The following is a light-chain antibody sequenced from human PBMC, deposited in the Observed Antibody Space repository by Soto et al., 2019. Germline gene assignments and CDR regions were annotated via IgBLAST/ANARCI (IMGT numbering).Light chain of an antibody. CDR1: SSDVGGYDY. CDR2: DVT. V-gene: IGLV2-11*01. J-gene: IGLJ1*01. CDR3: CSYAGTYTFYV. Sequence: QSALTQPRSVSGSPGQSVTISCTGTSSDVGGYDYVSWYQQHPGKAPKLMIYDVTKRPSGVPDRFSGSRSGNTASLTISGLQAEDDADYYCCSYAGTYTFYVFGTGTKLNVL.